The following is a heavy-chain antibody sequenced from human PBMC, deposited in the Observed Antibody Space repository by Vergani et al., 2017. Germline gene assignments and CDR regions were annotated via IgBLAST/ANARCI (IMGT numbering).Heavy chain of an antibody. Sequence: QVQLQESGPGLVKPSGTLSLTCAVSGGPISSSNWWSWVRQPPGKGLEWIGEIYHSGSTNYNPSLKSRVPISVYKSKNHFSLKLSSLTAADTAVYYGARAPIAAAGTFHAFDIWGQGTMVTVSS. CDR3: ARAPIAAAGTFHAFDI. D-gene: IGHD6-13*01. J-gene: IGHJ3*02. V-gene: IGHV4-4*02. CDR1: GGPISSSNW. CDR2: IYHSGST.